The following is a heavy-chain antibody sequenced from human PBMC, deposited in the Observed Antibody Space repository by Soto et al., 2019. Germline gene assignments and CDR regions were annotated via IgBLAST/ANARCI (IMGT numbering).Heavy chain of an antibody. Sequence: PSETLSLTCTVSGDSISSSSYYWGWIRQPPGKGLEWIGSIYYSGSTYYNPSLKSRVTISVDTSKNQFSLKLSSVTAADTAVYYCARRSKINLTGFDNWGQGTRVTVS. CDR1: GDSISSSSYY. D-gene: IGHD3-9*01. J-gene: IGHJ4*02. CDR3: ARRSKINLTGFDN. CDR2: IYYSGST. V-gene: IGHV4-39*01.